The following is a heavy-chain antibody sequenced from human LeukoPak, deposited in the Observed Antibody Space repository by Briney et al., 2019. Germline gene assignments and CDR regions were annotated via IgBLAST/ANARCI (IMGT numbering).Heavy chain of an antibody. CDR2: INPNSGGT. D-gene: IGHD3-10*01. V-gene: IGHV1-2*04. J-gene: IGHJ3*02. Sequence: ASVKVSCKASGYTFTGYYMHWVRQAPGQGLEWMGWINPNSGGTNYAQKFQGWVTMTRDTSISTAYMELSRLRSDDTAVYYCARASARDYYYYGSGSYYGGAFDIWGQGTMVTVSS. CDR3: ARASARDYYYYGSGSYYGGAFDI. CDR1: GYTFTGYY.